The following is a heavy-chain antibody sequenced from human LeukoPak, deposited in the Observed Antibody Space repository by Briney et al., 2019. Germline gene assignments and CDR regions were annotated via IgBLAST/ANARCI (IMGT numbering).Heavy chain of an antibody. J-gene: IGHJ4*02. Sequence: GGSLRLSCAASGFNFPINWMSWVRQAPGKGLEGVAAIKFDGSDQYYADSVKGRFTISRDNAENSLSLQMNSLRAEDTAVYFCTRMPLANYFDWWGQGTLVAVSS. D-gene: IGHD2-2*01. V-gene: IGHV3-7*01. CDR1: GFNFPINW. CDR2: IKFDGSDQ. CDR3: TRMPLANYFDW.